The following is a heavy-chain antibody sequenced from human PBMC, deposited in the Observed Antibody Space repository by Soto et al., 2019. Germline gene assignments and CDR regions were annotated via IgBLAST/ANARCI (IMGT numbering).Heavy chain of an antibody. Sequence: QLQLQESGPGLVKPSETLSLTCTVSGGSISSSSYYWGWIRQPPGKGLEWIGSIYYSGSTYYNPSLKSRVTISVETYKNQFSLKLSSVTAADTAVYYCARGVAIAVAGDRKYYFDYWGQGTLVTVSS. CDR1: GGSISSSSYY. J-gene: IGHJ4*02. D-gene: IGHD6-19*01. CDR3: ARGVAIAVAGDRKYYFDY. V-gene: IGHV4-39*01. CDR2: IYYSGST.